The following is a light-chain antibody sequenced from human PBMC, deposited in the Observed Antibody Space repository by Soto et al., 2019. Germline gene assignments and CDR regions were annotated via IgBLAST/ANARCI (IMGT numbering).Light chain of an antibody. CDR3: QQYGSSPLT. V-gene: IGKV3-20*01. CDR1: RNISSY. J-gene: IGKJ4*01. Sequence: ELVLTQSPATLSLSPGARATLSCRASRNISSYLAWYRQRPGQAPMLLIYGASSRATGIPDRFSGSGSGTDFTLTISRLEPEDVAVDYCQQYGSSPLTFGGGTKVDIK. CDR2: GAS.